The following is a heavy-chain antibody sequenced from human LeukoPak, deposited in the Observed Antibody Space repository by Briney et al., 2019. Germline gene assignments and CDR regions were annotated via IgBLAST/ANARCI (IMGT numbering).Heavy chain of an antibody. D-gene: IGHD7-27*01. CDR2: INHSGST. V-gene: IGHV4-34*01. CDR3: ARTGDGTFDY. CDR1: GGSFSGYY. J-gene: IGHJ4*02. Sequence: PPETLSLTCAVYGGSFSGYYWSWIRQPPGKGLEWIGEINHSGSTNYNPSLKSRVTISVDTSKNQFSLKLSSVTAADTAVYYCARTGDGTFDYWGQGTLVTVSS.